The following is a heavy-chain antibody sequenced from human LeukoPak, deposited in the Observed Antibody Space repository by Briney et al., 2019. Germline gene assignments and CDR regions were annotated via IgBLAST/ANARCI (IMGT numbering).Heavy chain of an antibody. J-gene: IGHJ3*02. CDR3: ARGYCSGGSCYSQDAFDI. V-gene: IGHV1-69*05. Sequence: SVKVSCKASGGTFSSYAISWVRQAPGQGLEWMGGIIPIFGTANYAQKFQGRVTITTDESTSTAYMELSSLRSEDTAVYYCARGYCSGGSCYSQDAFDIWGQGTMVTVSS. D-gene: IGHD2-15*01. CDR2: IIPIFGTA. CDR1: GGTFSSYA.